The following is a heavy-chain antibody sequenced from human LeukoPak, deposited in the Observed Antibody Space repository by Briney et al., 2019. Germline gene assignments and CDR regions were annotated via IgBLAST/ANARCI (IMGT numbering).Heavy chain of an antibody. D-gene: IGHD6-6*01. CDR1: GYTFPTYW. Sequence: KPGESLKISCKGSGYTFPTYWIGWVRQMPGKGLEWMGFIYPGDSDTRYSPSFQGQVTISADKSISTAYLQWSSLKASDTAMYYCAGTSSSVLAEYFQHWGQGTLVTASS. J-gene: IGHJ1*01. CDR2: IYPGDSDT. CDR3: AGTSSSVLAEYFQH. V-gene: IGHV5-51*03.